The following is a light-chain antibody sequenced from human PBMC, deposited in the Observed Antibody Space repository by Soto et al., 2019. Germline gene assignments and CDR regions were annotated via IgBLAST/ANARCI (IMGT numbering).Light chain of an antibody. CDR2: TNN. CDR3: AAWDDSLSGQV. V-gene: IGLV1-47*02. CDR1: SSNIGSNY. J-gene: IGLJ3*02. Sequence: QSALTQPPSASGTPGQRVTIFCSGSSSNIGSNYVYWYQQLPGTAPTLLIYTNNQRPSGVPDRFSGSKSDTSASLAIGGLRSEDEADYYCAAWDDSLSGQVFGGGTQLTVL.